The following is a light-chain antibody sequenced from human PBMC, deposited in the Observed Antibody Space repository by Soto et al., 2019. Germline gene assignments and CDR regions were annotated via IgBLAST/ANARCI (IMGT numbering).Light chain of an antibody. CDR1: SSDVSTYNY. CDR2: EVS. J-gene: IGLJ2*01. CDR3: SSYTSSSFVV. Sequence: QSALTQPASVSGSPGQSITISCTGTSSDVSTYNYVSWYQQHPGKAPKLMIYEVSNRPSGVSNRFSGSKSGNTASLTISGLQAEDEADYYCSSYTSSSFVVFGGGTKLTVL. V-gene: IGLV2-14*01.